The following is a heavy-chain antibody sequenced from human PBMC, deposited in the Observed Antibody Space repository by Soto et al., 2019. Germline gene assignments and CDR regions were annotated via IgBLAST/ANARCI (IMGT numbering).Heavy chain of an antibody. D-gene: IGHD2-8*01. CDR1: GGSFSGDY. J-gene: IGHJ3*02. V-gene: IGHV4-34*01. CDR2: INHSGST. Sequence: SETLSLTCAFYGGSFSGDYWSWIRQPPGGGLGWIGEINHSGSTNYNPSLKSRVTISVDTSKNQFSLKLSSVKAADTAVYYCERGRKGNCSIGCAFDICCKGTMVT. CDR3: ERGRKGNCSIGCAFDI.